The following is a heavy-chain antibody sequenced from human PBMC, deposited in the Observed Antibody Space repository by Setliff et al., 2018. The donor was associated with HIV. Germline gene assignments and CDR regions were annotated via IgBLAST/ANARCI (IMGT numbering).Heavy chain of an antibody. CDR1: GYTFTDFY. J-gene: IGHJ4*02. D-gene: IGHD6-6*01. V-gene: IGHV1-2*02. CDR2: INPDSGLT. Sequence: GASVKVSCKASGYTFTDFYMHWVRQAPGQGLEWMGWINPDSGLTNFPQRFQGRVTMTRDTSISTAYLELSSLRSDDTAVYYCAREATVAARLGFDYWGQGALVTVSS. CDR3: AREATVAARLGFDY.